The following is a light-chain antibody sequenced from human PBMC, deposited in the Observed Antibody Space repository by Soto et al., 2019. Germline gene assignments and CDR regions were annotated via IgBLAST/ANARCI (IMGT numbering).Light chain of an antibody. CDR1: QSVSSN. V-gene: IGKV3-15*01. J-gene: IGKJ1*01. Sequence: EIVMTQSPATLSVSPGERATLSCRASQSVSSNLAWYQQKPCQAPRLLIYGASTRATGIPARFSGSGSGTEFTLTISSLQSEDSAVYSCHQYNNWPPTWTFGQGTKVEVK. CDR2: GAS. CDR3: HQYNNWPPTWT.